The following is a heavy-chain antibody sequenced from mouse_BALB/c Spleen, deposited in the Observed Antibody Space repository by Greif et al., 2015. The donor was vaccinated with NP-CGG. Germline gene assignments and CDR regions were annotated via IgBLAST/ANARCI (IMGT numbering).Heavy chain of an antibody. CDR3: ARDRAFYAMDY. CDR2: IWAGGST. CDR1: GFSLTSYG. V-gene: IGHV2-9*02. D-gene: IGHD3-1*01. Sequence: QVQLQQSGPGLVAPSQSLSITCTVSGFSLTSYGVHRVRQPPGKGLEWLGVIWAGGSTNYNSALMSRLSISKDNSKSQVFLKVNSLQTDDTAMYYCARDRAFYAMDYWGQGTSVTVSS. J-gene: IGHJ4*01.